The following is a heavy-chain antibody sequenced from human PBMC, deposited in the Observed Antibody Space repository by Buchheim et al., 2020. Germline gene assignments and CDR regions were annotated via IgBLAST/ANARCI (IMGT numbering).Heavy chain of an antibody. V-gene: IGHV4-39*01. CDR1: GGSINSSNYY. J-gene: IGHJ6*02. CDR2: IYYSGST. Sequence: HLQLQESGPGLVKSSETLSLTCTVSGGSINSSNYYWGWIRQPPGKGLEWIGSIYYSGSTYYNPSLKSRVTISEDTSKNQFSLKLRSVTAADTAVYYCARHGWGGRWPSFYYYGMDVWGQGTT. CDR3: ARHGWGGRWPSFYYYGMDV. D-gene: IGHD5-24*01.